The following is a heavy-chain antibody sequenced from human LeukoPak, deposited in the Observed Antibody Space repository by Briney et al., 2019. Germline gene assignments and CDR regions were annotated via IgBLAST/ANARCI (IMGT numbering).Heavy chain of an antibody. CDR3: ARGWNYGDYEYYYYYMDV. J-gene: IGHJ6*03. Sequence: SETLSLTCTVSGGSISSDSYYWSWIRQPAGKGLEWIGHIYTSGSTNYNPSHKSRVSISVDMSKNQFSLKLSSVTAADTAVYYCARGWNYGDYEYYYYYMDVWGKGTTVTISS. V-gene: IGHV4-61*09. CDR1: GGSISSDSYY. CDR2: IYTSGST. D-gene: IGHD4-17*01.